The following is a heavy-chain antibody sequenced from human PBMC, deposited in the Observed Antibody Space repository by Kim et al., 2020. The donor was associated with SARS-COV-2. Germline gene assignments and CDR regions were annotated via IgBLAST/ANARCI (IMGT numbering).Heavy chain of an antibody. J-gene: IGHJ5*02. CDR2: IYYSGST. CDR1: GGSISGYF. D-gene: IGHD3-3*01. Sequence: SETLSLTCTVSGGSISGYFWSWIRQPPGRGLEWIGYIYYSGSTNYNPSLKSRVTISVDTSKNQFSLKLSSVTAADTAVYYCARGSSLTIFGVVGWFDPWGQGTLVTVSS. CDR3: ARGSSLTIFGVVGWFDP. V-gene: IGHV4-59*01.